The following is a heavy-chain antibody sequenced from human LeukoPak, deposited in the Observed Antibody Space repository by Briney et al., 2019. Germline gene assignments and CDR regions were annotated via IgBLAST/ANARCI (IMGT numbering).Heavy chain of an antibody. CDR1: GGTFSSYG. CDR2: IIPIFGTA. CDR3: ARDEWNHVGGVVLDY. J-gene: IGHJ4*02. D-gene: IGHD3-3*01. V-gene: IGHV1-69*13. Sequence: GASVKVSCKASGGTFSSYGISWVRQAPGQGLEWMGGIIPIFGTANYAQKFQGRVTITADESTSTAYVELSSLRSKDTAVYYCARDEWNHVGGVVLDYWGQGTLVTVSS.